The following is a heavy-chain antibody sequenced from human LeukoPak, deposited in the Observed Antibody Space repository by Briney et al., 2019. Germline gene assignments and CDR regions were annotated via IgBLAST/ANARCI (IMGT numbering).Heavy chain of an antibody. D-gene: IGHD1-26*01. J-gene: IGHJ4*02. Sequence: PSETLSLTCAVYGGSFSGYYWSWIRQPPGKGLEWIREINHSGSTNYNPSLKSRVTISVDTSKNQFSLKLSSVTAADTAVYYCARALRYSGSYRKRGRDYFDYWGQGTLVTVSS. CDR1: GGSFSGYY. V-gene: IGHV4-34*01. CDR2: INHSGST. CDR3: ARALRYSGSYRKRGRDYFDY.